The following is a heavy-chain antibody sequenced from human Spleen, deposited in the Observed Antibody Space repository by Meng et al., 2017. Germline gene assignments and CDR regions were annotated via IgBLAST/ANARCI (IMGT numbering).Heavy chain of an antibody. Sequence: QVQLVESGGGVVQPGRSLRLSCAASGFTFSRYAMHWVRQAPGKGLEWLTIISYDGSEKYYTDSVRGRFTISRDDSKSTLYLQMNSLRAEDTAVYYCVPRTTYFDSWGLGTLVTVSS. V-gene: IGHV3-30-3*01. J-gene: IGHJ4*02. CDR3: VPRTTYFDS. CDR1: GFTFSRYA. CDR2: ISYDGSEK. D-gene: IGHD4-11*01.